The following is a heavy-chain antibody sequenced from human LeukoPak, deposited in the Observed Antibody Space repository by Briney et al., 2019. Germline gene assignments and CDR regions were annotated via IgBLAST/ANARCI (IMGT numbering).Heavy chain of an antibody. V-gene: IGHV4-61*02. D-gene: IGHD2-8*01. J-gene: IGHJ5*02. CDR1: GGSISSGSYY. CDR2: IYTSGST. CDR3: ARDNRLMVYALYNWFDP. Sequence: PSQTLSLTCTVSGGSISSGSYYWSWIRQPAGKGLEWIGRIYTSGSTNYNPSLKSRVTISVDTSKNQFSLKLSSVTAADTAVYYCARDNRLMVYALYNWFDPWGQGTLVTVSS.